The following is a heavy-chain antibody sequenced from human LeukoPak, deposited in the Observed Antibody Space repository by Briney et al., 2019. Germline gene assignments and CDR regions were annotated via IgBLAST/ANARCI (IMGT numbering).Heavy chain of an antibody. CDR1: GFTFSSYA. J-gene: IGHJ6*02. CDR2: ISYDGSNK. Sequence: GGSLRLSCAASGFTFSSYAMHWVRQAPGKGLEWVAVISYDGSNKYYADSVKGRLTISRDNSKNTLYLQMNSLRAEDTAVYYCARSRLRAYASSTNYYYYYGMDVWGQGTTVTVSS. V-gene: IGHV3-30*04. D-gene: IGHD5-18*01. CDR3: ARSRLRAYASSTNYYYYYGMDV.